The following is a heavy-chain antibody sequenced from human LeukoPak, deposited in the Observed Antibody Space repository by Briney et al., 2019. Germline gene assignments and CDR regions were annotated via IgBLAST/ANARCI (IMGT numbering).Heavy chain of an antibody. Sequence: PSETLSLTCAVYGGSFSGYYWSWIRQPPGKGLEWIGEINHSGSTNYNPSLKSRVTISVDTSKNQFSLKLSSVTAADTAVYYCARGQRYYDFWGGYYSYWGQGTLVTVSS. CDR2: INHSGST. CDR3: ARGQRYYDFWGGYYSY. J-gene: IGHJ4*02. D-gene: IGHD3-3*01. CDR1: GGSFSGYY. V-gene: IGHV4-34*01.